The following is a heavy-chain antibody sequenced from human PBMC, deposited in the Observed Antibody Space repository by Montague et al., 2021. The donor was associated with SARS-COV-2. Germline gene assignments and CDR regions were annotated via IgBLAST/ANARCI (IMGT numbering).Heavy chain of an antibody. CDR2: IYRSGST. CDR1: GFSISTGYY. CDR3: AGSYDSTGYVGY. D-gene: IGHD3-22*01. V-gene: IGHV4-38-2*02. Sequence: SETLSLTCTVSGFSISTGYYWGWIRQPPGKGLEWIVSIYRSGSTXYNPSLKSRVTISVDTSKNQFSLKLSSVTAADTAVYYCAGSYDSTGYVGYWGQGTLVTVSS. J-gene: IGHJ4*02.